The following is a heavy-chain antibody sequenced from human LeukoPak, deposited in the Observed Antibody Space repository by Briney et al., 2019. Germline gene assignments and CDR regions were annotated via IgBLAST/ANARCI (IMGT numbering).Heavy chain of an antibody. CDR1: GGTFSSYA. D-gene: IGHD3-10*01. CDR2: IIPIFGTA. J-gene: IGHJ6*03. V-gene: IGHV1-69*05. Sequence: ASVKVSCKASGGTFSSYAISWVRQAPGQGLEWMGGIIPIFGTANYAQKFQGRVTITTDESTSTAYMELSSLRSEDTAVYYCARGNYYGSGSYPYYYYYYMDVWGKGTTVTVSS. CDR3: ARGNYYGSGSYPYYYYYYMDV.